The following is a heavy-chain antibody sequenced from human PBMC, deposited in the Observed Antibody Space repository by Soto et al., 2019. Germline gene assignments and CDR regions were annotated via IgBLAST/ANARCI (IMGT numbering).Heavy chain of an antibody. CDR3: ARDKAYGLDV. CDR1: EFAFNTYW. V-gene: IGHV3-74*01. J-gene: IGHJ6*02. CDR2: INGDGITR. Sequence: EVQLVESGGGLVQPGGSLSLSCAASEFAFNTYWMHWVRQVPGKGLEWVSRINGDGITRTYADSVKGRFTISRDNAENILYLQMNSLRAEDTAVYYCARDKAYGLDVWGQGTTVTVSS.